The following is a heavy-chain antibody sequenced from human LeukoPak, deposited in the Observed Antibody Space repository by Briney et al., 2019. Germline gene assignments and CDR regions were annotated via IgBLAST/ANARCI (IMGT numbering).Heavy chain of an antibody. J-gene: IGHJ3*02. CDR2: INQDGRAK. CDR3: ARGARIQLWFDAFDI. Sequence: GESLRLSCVGSGFTFSRFWMNWVRQAPGKGLERVANINQDGRAKYYVDSVKGRFTISRDSAKNSLYLQMSNLRAEDTAVYYCARGARIQLWFDAFDIWGQGTMVTVSS. D-gene: IGHD5-18*01. V-gene: IGHV3-7*01. CDR1: GFTFSRFW.